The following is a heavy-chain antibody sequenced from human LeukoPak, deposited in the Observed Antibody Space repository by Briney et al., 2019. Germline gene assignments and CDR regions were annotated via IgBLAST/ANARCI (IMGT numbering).Heavy chain of an antibody. Sequence: KPSETLSLTCTVSGGSITSGSHYWGWIRQPPGKGLEWIGTIHYRETTYSHPSLKSRVSISIDTSKNQFSLNLSSVAAADTAVFYCASTYFDILTPSYYFDFWGRGTLVTVSS. CDR3: ASTYFDILTPSYYFDF. V-gene: IGHV4-39*01. CDR1: GGSITSGSHY. D-gene: IGHD3-9*01. J-gene: IGHJ4*02. CDR2: IHYRETT.